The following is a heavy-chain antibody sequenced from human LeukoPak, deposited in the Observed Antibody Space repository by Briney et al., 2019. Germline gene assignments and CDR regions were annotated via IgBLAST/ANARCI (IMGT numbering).Heavy chain of an antibody. CDR2: IFYSGST. J-gene: IGHJ4*02. Sequence: PSETLSLTCSVSGGSISSYYWSWIRQPPGKGLEWIGYIFYSGSTNYNPPLKSRVTISLDTSKNQFSLKLSSVTAADTAVYYCATQARIVGATGYFDYWGQGTLVTVSS. CDR1: GGSISSYY. V-gene: IGHV4-59*08. CDR3: ATQARIVGATGYFDY. D-gene: IGHD1-26*01.